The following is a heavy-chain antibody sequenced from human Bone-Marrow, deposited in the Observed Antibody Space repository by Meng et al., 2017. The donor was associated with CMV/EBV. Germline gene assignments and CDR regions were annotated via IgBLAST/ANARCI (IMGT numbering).Heavy chain of an antibody. V-gene: IGHV4-39*07. Sequence: GSLRLSCTVSGGSISSSSYYWGWIRQPPGKGLEWIGSIYYSGSTYYNPSLKSRVTISVDTSKNQFSLKLSSMTAADTAVYYCARKIEMATISGYFDYWGQGTRVTGSS. D-gene: IGHD5-24*01. CDR2: IYYSGST. CDR3: ARKIEMATISGYFDY. J-gene: IGHJ4*02. CDR1: GGSISSSSYY.